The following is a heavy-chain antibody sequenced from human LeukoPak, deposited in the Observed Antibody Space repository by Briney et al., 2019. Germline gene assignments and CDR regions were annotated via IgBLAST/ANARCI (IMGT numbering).Heavy chain of an antibody. J-gene: IGHJ4*02. D-gene: IGHD1-26*01. Sequence: GESLKISCKGSGYSFTNYWIGWVRQMPGKGLEWMGIIYPADSHTTYSPSFQGQVTISADKSISTAYLQWNSLKASDTAMYYCARPGYSGSLEYWGQGTLVTVSS. CDR3: ARPGYSGSLEY. CDR2: IYPADSHT. V-gene: IGHV5-51*01. CDR1: GYSFTNYW.